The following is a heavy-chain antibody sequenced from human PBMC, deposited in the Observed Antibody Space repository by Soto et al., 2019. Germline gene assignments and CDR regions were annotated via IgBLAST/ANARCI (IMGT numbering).Heavy chain of an antibody. CDR1: GGSISSGDYY. CDR3: ARAEKYYDILTGTTEYFQH. J-gene: IGHJ1*01. V-gene: IGHV4-30-4*01. Sequence: QVQLQESGPGLVKPSQTLSLTCTVSGGSISSGDYYWSWISQPPGKGLEWIGYIYYSGSTYYNPSLKSRVTISVDTSKNQFSLKLSSVTAADTAVYYCARAEKYYDILTGTTEYFQHWGQGTLVTVSS. D-gene: IGHD3-9*01. CDR2: IYYSGST.